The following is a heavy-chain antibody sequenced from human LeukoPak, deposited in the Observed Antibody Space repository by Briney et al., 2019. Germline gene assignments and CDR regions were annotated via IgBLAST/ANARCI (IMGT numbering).Heavy chain of an antibody. CDR2: ISGSGGNT. D-gene: IGHD3-16*01. V-gene: IGHV3-23*01. CDR1: GFTFDDYG. J-gene: IGHJ4*02. CDR3: AKGGGGVLAS. Sequence: HPGGSLRLSCAASGFTFDDYGMSWVRQAPGKGLEWVSSISGSGGNTYYADSVKGRFTISRDNSKNTLFLQMNSLKADDTAVYYCAKGGGGVLASWGQGTLVTVSS.